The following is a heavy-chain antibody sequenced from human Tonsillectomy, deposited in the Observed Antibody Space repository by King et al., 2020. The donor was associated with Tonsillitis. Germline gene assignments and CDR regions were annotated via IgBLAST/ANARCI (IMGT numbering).Heavy chain of an antibody. CDR2: ISYDGRNE. CDR1: GFTFSNYA. J-gene: IGHJ4*02. Sequence: QLVQSGGGVVQPGRSLRLSCAASGFTFSNYAMHWVRQAPGKGLEWVAVISYDGRNEYYADSVKGRFTISRDKSKNTLYLQMNSLRAEDTAVYYCARDSDYGDYGFDYWGQGTQVTVSS. D-gene: IGHD4-17*01. CDR3: ARDSDYGDYGFDY. V-gene: IGHV3-30*04.